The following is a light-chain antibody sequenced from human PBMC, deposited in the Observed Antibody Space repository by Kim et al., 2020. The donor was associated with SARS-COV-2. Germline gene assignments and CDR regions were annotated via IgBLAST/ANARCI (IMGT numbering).Light chain of an antibody. V-gene: IGKV3-20*01. CDR1: QSVSSSY. CDR3: QQYGGSYT. J-gene: IGKJ2*01. CDR2: GAS. Sequence: SLSPGERAPLPCSASQSVSSSYLAWYQQKPGQAPRLLIYGASSRATGIPDRFSGSGSGTDFTLTISRLEPEDFAVYYCQQYGGSYTFGQGTKLEI.